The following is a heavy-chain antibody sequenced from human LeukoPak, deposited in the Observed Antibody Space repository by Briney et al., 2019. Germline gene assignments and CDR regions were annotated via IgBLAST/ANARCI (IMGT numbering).Heavy chain of an antibody. V-gene: IGHV4-4*09. D-gene: IGHD4-11*01. CDR3: ARFYSNSLYFDY. CDR2: IYTSGST. J-gene: IGHJ4*02. Sequence: SETLSLTCSVSGGSISSYYWSWIRQPPGKGLEWIGYIYTSGSTNNNPSLKSRVTISVDTSKNQFSLKLSSVTAADTAVYYCARFYSNSLYFDYWGQGTLVTVSS. CDR1: GGSISSYY.